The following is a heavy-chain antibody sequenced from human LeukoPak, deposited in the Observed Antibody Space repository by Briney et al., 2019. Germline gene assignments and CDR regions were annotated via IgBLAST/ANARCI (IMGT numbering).Heavy chain of an antibody. CDR2: ISGSGGST. D-gene: IGHD3-3*01. CDR1: GFTFSSYA. J-gene: IGHJ4*02. CDR3: ARDGADYDFWSGYYRYRQFDY. Sequence: GGSLRLSCAASGFTFSSYAVSWVRQAPGKGLEWVSDISGSGGSTYYADSAKGRFTISRDNSKHTLYLQMNSLKTEDTAVYYYARDGADYDFWSGYYRYRQFDYWGQRTLATVSS. V-gene: IGHV3-23*01.